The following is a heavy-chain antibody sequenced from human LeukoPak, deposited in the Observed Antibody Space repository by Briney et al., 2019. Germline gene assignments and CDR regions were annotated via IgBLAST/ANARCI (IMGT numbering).Heavy chain of an antibody. V-gene: IGHV1-46*01. CDR2: INPSGGST. CDR1: GYTFTSYY. CDR3: ARDIRESFSYDSSGFDY. J-gene: IGHJ4*02. D-gene: IGHD3-22*01. Sequence: GASVKVSFKASGYTFTSYYMLWVRQAPGQGLEWMGIINPSGGSTSYAQKFQGRVTMTRDTSTSTVYMELSSLRSEDTAVYYCARDIRESFSYDSSGFDYWGQGTLVTVSS.